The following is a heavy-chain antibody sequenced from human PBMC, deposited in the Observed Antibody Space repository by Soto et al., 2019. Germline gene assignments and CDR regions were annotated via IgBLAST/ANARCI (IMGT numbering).Heavy chain of an antibody. CDR2: IYYSGST. V-gene: IGHV4-59*01. Sequence: PWEPPWLTCTVCGGSISSYYWSWIRQPPGKGLEWIGYIYYSGSTNYTPCFKSRVTIPGDTGKNELSLRASAVTAADTGVYYCARSVALLGVTNSTLDPWGQEPMETGCS. J-gene: IGHJ5*02. D-gene: IGHD3-10*01. CDR3: ARSVALLGVTNSTLDP. CDR1: GGSISSYY.